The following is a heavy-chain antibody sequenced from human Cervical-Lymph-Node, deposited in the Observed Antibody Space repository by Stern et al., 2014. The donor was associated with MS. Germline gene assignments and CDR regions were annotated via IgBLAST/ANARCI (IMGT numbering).Heavy chain of an antibody. Sequence: VQLVESGGGVVQPGRSLRLSCAASGFIFGNYAMHWVRQPPGEGLEWVAVVSSDGANTYFADSVKGRFTISRDNSKNTLYLQMNSLKIEDTAIYYCASQIWGQGTMVTVSS. V-gene: IGHV3-30*01. J-gene: IGHJ3*02. CDR1: GFIFGNYA. CDR3: ASQI. CDR2: VSSDGANT.